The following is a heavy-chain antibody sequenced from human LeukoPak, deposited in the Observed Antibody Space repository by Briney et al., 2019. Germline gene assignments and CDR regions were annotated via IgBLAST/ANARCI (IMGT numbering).Heavy chain of an antibody. CDR3: AKDRGYLSSSPGYCIDY. V-gene: IGHV3-23*01. CDR2: ISGSGGST. Sequence: PGGSLRLSCAASGFTFSSYAMSWVRQAPGKGLEWVSAISGSGGSTYYADSVKGRFTISRDNSKNTPYLQMNSLRAEDTAVYYCAKDRGYLSSSPGYCIDYWGQGTLVTVSS. CDR1: GFTFSSYA. D-gene: IGHD6-6*01. J-gene: IGHJ4*02.